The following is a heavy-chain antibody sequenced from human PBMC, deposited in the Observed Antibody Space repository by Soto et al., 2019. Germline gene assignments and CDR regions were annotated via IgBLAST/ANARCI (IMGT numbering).Heavy chain of an antibody. V-gene: IGHV1-3*01. CDR3: ARIYDFWSGYTGNYYGMDV. J-gene: IGHJ6*02. CDR1: GYTFTSYA. D-gene: IGHD3-3*01. Sequence: QVQLVQSVAEVKKPGASVKVSCKASGYTFTSYAMHWVRQALGQRLEWMGWINAGNGNTKYSQKFQGRVAITRDTSASTAYMELSSLRSEDTAVYYCARIYDFWSGYTGNYYGMDVWGQGTTVNVSS. CDR2: INAGNGNT.